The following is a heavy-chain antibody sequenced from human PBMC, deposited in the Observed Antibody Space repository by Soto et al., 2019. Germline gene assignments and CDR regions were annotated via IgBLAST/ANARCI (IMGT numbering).Heavy chain of an antibody. CDR3: VRDPQRNDY. CDR1: GYSFTSYG. D-gene: IGHD6-25*01. V-gene: IGHV1-18*04. CDR2: ISANSGNR. Sequence: QVQLVQSGPEVKKPGASVKVSCKASGYSFTSYGVSWVRQAPGQGLAWMGWISANSGNRDYAQKLRGRVTMTTETSTSTAYMDLRILRSDDTAVYYCVRDPQRNDYWGQGTLVTVSS. J-gene: IGHJ4*02.